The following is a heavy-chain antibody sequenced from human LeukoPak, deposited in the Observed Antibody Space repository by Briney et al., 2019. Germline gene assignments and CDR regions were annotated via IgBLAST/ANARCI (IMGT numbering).Heavy chain of an antibody. Sequence: PGGSLRLSCAASGFTFSDYYMSWIRQAPGKELEWVSYISSSGSTIYYADSVKGRFTISRDNAKNSLYLQMNSLRAEDTAVYYCAREKRLQKPFDYWGQGTLVTVSS. D-gene: IGHD4-11*01. CDR3: AREKRLQKPFDY. CDR2: ISSSGSTI. J-gene: IGHJ4*02. CDR1: GFTFSDYY. V-gene: IGHV3-11*01.